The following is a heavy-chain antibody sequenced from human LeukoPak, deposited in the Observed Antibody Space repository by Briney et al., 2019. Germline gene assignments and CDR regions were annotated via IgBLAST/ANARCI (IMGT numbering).Heavy chain of an antibody. CDR3: ARVQAGYFDY. D-gene: IGHD6-19*01. J-gene: IGHJ4*02. Sequence: PGGSLRLSCAASGFTFSRYEMNWVRQAPGKGLEWVSYISSSGSTIYYADSVKGRFTISRDNAKNSLYLQMNSLRAEDTAVYYCARVQAGYFDYWGQGTLVTVSS. V-gene: IGHV3-48*03. CDR2: ISSSGSTI. CDR1: GFTFSRYE.